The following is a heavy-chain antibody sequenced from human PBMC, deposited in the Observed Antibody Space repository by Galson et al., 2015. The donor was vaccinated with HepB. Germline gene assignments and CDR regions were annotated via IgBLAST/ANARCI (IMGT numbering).Heavy chain of an antibody. CDR2: ISPNSGDT. V-gene: IGHV1-2*02. D-gene: IGHD5-24*01. CDR3: ARERATTNF. J-gene: IGHJ4*02. Sequence: SCKASGYTFTDYYMHWVRQAPGQGLEWMGWISPNSGDTKYAQKFQGRVTMTRDTSFSTAYMELRRLRSDDTAVYYCARERATTNFWGQGTLVTVSS. CDR1: GYTFTDYY.